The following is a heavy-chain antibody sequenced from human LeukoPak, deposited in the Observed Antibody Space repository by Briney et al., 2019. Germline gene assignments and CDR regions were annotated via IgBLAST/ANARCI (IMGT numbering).Heavy chain of an antibody. D-gene: IGHD2-2*01. CDR1: GFTVSNSY. CDR2: ISSSSSTI. Sequence: GGSLRLSCAASGFTVSNSYMSWVRQAPGKGLEWVSYISSSSSTIYYADSVKGRFTISRDNAKNSLYLQMNSLRAEDTAVYYCAKDPRTPLAFDIWGQGTMVTVSS. CDR3: AKDPRTPLAFDI. J-gene: IGHJ3*02. V-gene: IGHV3-11*01.